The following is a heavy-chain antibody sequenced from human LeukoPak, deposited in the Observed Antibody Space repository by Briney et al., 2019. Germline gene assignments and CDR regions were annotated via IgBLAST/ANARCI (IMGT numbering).Heavy chain of an antibody. CDR2: ISNSSIYT. J-gene: IGHJ4*02. V-gene: IGHV3-11*06. D-gene: IGHD5-18*01. Sequence: GGSLRLSCAASGFTFSDYYMSWIRQAPGKGLEWVSYISNSSIYTNYADSVKGRFTISRDNAKNLLYLQINTLRGEDTAVYYCARDLRGYSYGDFDYWGQGTLVTVSS. CDR3: ARDLRGYSYGDFDY. CDR1: GFTFSDYY.